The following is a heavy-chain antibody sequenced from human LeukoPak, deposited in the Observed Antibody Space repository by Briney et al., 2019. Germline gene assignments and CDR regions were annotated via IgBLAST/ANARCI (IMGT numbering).Heavy chain of an antibody. CDR3: ARDRIAARPHYYYGMDV. V-gene: IGHV3-33*01. D-gene: IGHD6-6*01. CDR2: IWYDGSNK. J-gene: IGHJ6*02. Sequence: PSGTLRLSCESTGFTCSSCGMHRVRQAPGQGQERVAVIWYDGSNKYYADSVKGRFTISRDNSKNTLYLQMNSLRAEDTAVYYCARDRIAARPHYYYGMDVWGQGTTVTVSS. CDR1: GFTCSSCG.